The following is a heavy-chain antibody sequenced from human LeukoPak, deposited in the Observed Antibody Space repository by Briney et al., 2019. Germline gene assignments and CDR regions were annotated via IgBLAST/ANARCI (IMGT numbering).Heavy chain of an antibody. CDR1: GGSISCYY. D-gene: IGHD4-17*01. Sequence: SETLSLTCTVSGGSISCYYWSWIRQPPGKGLKWIGYIYYSGSTNYNPSLKSRVTISVDTSKNQFSLKLSSVTAADTAVYYCARAYGDYGFYYGMDVWGQGTTVTVSS. CDR3: ARAYGDYGFYYGMDV. V-gene: IGHV4-59*01. J-gene: IGHJ6*02. CDR2: IYYSGST.